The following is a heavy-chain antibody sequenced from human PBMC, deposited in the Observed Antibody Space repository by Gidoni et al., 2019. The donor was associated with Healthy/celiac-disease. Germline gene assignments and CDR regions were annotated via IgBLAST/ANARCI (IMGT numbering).Heavy chain of an antibody. J-gene: IGHJ4*02. D-gene: IGHD6-19*01. Sequence: EVQLVESGGGLVQPGGSLRLSCSASGFTFSSYAMHWVRQAPGKGLEYVAAISSNGGSTYYADSVKGRFTISRDNSKNTLYLQMSSLRAEDTAVYYCGKDAEYSSGTEGWGQGTLVTVSS. V-gene: IGHV3-64D*08. CDR1: GFTFSSYA. CDR3: GKDAEYSSGTEG. CDR2: ISSNGGST.